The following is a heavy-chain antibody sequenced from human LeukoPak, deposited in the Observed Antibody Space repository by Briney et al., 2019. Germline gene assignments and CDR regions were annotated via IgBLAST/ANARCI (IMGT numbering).Heavy chain of an antibody. J-gene: IGHJ6*03. CDR1: GGSFSGYY. D-gene: IGHD5-18*01. CDR2: MNHSGSA. Sequence: SETLSLTCTVYGGSFSGYYWSWLRQPPGKGLEWIGEMNHSGSANYNPSLKSRVTISVDTSKNQFSLKLSSVTAADTAVYYCAETKGGYSYGSPYYYYYMDVWGKGTTVTISS. V-gene: IGHV4-34*01. CDR3: AETKGGYSYGSPYYYYYMDV.